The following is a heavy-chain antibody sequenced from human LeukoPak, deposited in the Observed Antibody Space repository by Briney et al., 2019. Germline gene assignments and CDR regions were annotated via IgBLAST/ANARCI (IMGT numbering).Heavy chain of an antibody. CDR2: INPNSGGT. Sequence: ASVTVSCKASGYTFTGYYLHWVRQAPGQGLKWMGWINPNSGGTNYAQKFQGRVTMTRDTSISTAYMELSRLRSDDTAVYYCAMASYYYDSSGYPGYYFDYWGQGTLVTVSS. D-gene: IGHD3-22*01. CDR3: AMASYYYDSSGYPGYYFDY. V-gene: IGHV1-2*02. CDR1: GYTFTGYY. J-gene: IGHJ4*02.